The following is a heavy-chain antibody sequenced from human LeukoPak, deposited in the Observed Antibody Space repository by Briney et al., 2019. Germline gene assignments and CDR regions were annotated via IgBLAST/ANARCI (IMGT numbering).Heavy chain of an antibody. Sequence: GGSLRLSCAASGFTFSSYGMHWVRQAPGKGLEWVAFIRYDGSNKYYADSVKGRFTISRDNSKNTLYLQMNSLRAEDTAVYYCAEGNVHDYGDYVLDYWGQGTLVTVSS. D-gene: IGHD4-17*01. V-gene: IGHV3-30*02. CDR1: GFTFSSYG. CDR2: IRYDGSNK. CDR3: AEGNVHDYGDYVLDY. J-gene: IGHJ4*02.